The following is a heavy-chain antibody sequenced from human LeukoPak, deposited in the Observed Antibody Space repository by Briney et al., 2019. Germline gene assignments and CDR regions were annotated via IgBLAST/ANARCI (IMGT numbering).Heavy chain of an antibody. V-gene: IGHV3-23*01. CDR2: ISGSGGST. J-gene: IGHJ3*02. CDR1: GFTFSSYA. D-gene: IGHD1-26*01. CDR3: ARDGELQGAFDI. Sequence: PGGSLRLSCAASGFTFSSYAMSWVRQAPGEGLEWVSAISGSGGSTYYADSVKGRFTISRDNSKDTLYLQMNSLRAEDTAVYYCARDGELQGAFDIWGQGTMVTVSS.